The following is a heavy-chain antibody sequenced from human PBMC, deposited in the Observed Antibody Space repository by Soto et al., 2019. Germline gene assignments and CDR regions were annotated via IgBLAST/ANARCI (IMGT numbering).Heavy chain of an antibody. CDR2: IIPIFGTA. V-gene: IGHV1-69*13. CDR3: ATTCTIFGVVIPPPTIYYYGMDV. CDR1: GGTFSIYA. J-gene: IGHJ6*02. D-gene: IGHD3-3*01. Sequence: SVKISFKATGGTFSIYAISWVRQAPGQGLERMGGIIPIFGTANYAQKFQGRVTITADESTSTAYMELSSLRSEDTAVYYCATTCTIFGVVIPPPTIYYYGMDVWRQVTTVTVCS.